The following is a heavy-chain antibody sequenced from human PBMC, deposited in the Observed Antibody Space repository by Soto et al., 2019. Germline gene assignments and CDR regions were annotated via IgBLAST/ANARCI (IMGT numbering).Heavy chain of an antibody. Sequence: SGGSLRLSCAVSGFNVMSYWMIWVRQAPGKGLEWVASIKEDGSEIYYLHSVRGRFPISRDSAGNALHLTMNYLSAEDTGVYFCARDIGFDYVNWGQGTLVTVSS. CDR3: ARDIGFDYVN. CDR2: IKEDGSEI. CDR1: GFNVMSYW. J-gene: IGHJ4*02. D-gene: IGHD3-16*01. V-gene: IGHV3-7*01.